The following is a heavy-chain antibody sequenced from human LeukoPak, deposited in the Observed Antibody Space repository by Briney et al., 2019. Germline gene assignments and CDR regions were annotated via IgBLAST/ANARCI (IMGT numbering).Heavy chain of an antibody. Sequence: GGSLRLSCAASGFTFSSYAMSWVRQAPGKGLEWVSAISGSGGSTYYADSVKGRFTISRDNSKNTLYLQMNGLRAEDTAVYYCAKEVHLWFGESPIDYWGQGTLVTVSS. CDR2: ISGSGGST. CDR3: AKEVHLWFGESPIDY. J-gene: IGHJ4*02. D-gene: IGHD3-10*01. V-gene: IGHV3-23*01. CDR1: GFTFSSYA.